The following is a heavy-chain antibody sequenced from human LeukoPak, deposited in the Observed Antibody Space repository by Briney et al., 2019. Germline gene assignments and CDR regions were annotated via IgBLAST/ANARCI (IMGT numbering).Heavy chain of an antibody. J-gene: IGHJ5*02. CDR3: ARPPSYCGGDCYSLHFDP. Sequence: GASVKVSCKASGYTFTSYGISWVRQAPGQGLEWMGWISAYNGNTNYAQKLQGRVTMTTDTSTSTAYMELRSLRSDDTAVYYCARPPSYCGGDCYSLHFDPWGQGTLVTVSS. D-gene: IGHD2-21*02. V-gene: IGHV1-18*01. CDR1: GYTFTSYG. CDR2: ISAYNGNT.